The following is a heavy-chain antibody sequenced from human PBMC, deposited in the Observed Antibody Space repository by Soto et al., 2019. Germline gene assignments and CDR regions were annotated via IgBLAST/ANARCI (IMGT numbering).Heavy chain of an antibody. Sequence: QVQLVQSGAEVKKPGASVRISCRASGYSFTSTYVHWVRQAPGQGPEWMGIINPAGGTTYYAQKFQGRRTRTSDTSTDTVFMDLKDLTAEDTAVYFCALKVVTYYDNWGQGTLLTVSS. D-gene: IGHD2-21*02. CDR3: ALKVVTYYDN. V-gene: IGHV1-46*01. CDR2: INPAGGTT. J-gene: IGHJ4*02. CDR1: GYSFTSTY.